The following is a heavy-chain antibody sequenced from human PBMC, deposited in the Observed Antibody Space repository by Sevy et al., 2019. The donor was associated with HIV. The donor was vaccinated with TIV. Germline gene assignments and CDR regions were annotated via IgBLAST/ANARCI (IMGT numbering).Heavy chain of an antibody. CDR1: RLTFTNAW. Sequence: GGSLRLSCAASRLTFTNAWMGWVRQAPGKGLEWVGRIRSNTDGGTTDYAAPLKGRFTISRDDSKNTLYLNMNILKSADTAVYYCTTDREYGDYKGGFDYWGRGTLVTVSS. CDR3: TTDREYGDYKGGFDY. V-gene: IGHV3-15*01. J-gene: IGHJ4*02. D-gene: IGHD4-17*01. CDR2: IRSNTDGGTT.